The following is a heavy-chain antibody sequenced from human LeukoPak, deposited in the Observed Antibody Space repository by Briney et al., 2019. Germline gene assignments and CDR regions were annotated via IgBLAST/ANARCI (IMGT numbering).Heavy chain of an antibody. D-gene: IGHD2-2*01. Sequence: GGSLRLSCAASGFTFSSYSMNWVRQAPGKGLEWASAIGSSGSTYCADSVKGRFTISRDNSKNTLYLLMNSLRAGDTALYYCARGTSWMSPYYYMGVWGTGTTVTVSS. J-gene: IGHJ6*03. V-gene: IGHV3-23*01. CDR2: IGSSGST. CDR1: GFTFSSYS. CDR3: ARGTSWMSPYYYMGV.